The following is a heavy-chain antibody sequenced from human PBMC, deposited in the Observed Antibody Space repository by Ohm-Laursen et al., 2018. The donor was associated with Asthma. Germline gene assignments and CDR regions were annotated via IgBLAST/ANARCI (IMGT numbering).Heavy chain of an antibody. D-gene: IGHD2-8*02. V-gene: IGHV1-2*02. CDR3: AHDIVLVAYAIPCGY. Sequence: GASVKVSCKSSGGTFSNYVIGWVRQAPGQGLEWMGGINSVFRTTDYAQKFQGRVAMTRDTSISTAYMELSRLRSDDTAVYYCAHDIVLVAYAIPCGYWGQGTLVTVSS. J-gene: IGHJ4*02. CDR2: INSVFRTT. CDR1: GGTFSNYV.